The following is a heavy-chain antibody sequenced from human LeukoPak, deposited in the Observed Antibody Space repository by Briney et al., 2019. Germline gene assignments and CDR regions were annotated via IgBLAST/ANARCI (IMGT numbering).Heavy chain of an antibody. D-gene: IGHD3-3*01. CDR2: INRDGSSA. Sequence: PRGSLRLSCGASEFNIKSYWMSWVRQAPGKGLEWVSRINRDGSSATYADSVKGRFTISRDNAKNTLYLQMNSLSAEDTAVYYCASASRSGYDDHWGQGTLVTVST. CDR3: ASASRSGYDDH. V-gene: IGHV3-74*01. J-gene: IGHJ4*02. CDR1: EFNIKSYW.